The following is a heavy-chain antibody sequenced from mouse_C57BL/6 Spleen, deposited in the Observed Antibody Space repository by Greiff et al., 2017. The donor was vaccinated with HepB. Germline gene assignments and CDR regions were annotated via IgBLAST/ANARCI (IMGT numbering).Heavy chain of an antibody. CDR3: ARLYDYDGYAMDY. D-gene: IGHD2-4*01. CDR2: ISSGSSTI. CDR1: GFTFSDYG. V-gene: IGHV5-17*01. Sequence: EVQRVESGGGLVKPGGSLKLSCAASGFTFSDYGMHWVRQAPEKGLEWVAYISSGSSTIYYADTVKGRFTISRDNAKNTLFLQMTSLRSEDTAMYYCARLYDYDGYAMDYWGQGTSVTVSS. J-gene: IGHJ4*01.